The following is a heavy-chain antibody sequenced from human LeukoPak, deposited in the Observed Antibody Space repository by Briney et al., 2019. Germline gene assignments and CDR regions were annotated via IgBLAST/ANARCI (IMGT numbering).Heavy chain of an antibody. V-gene: IGHV3-48*03. Sequence: GGSLRLSCAASGFTFSSYEMNWVRRAPGKGLEWVSYISSSGSTIYYADSVKGRFTISRDNAKNSLYLQMNSLRAEDTAVYYCACGSGSFYYYYGMDVWGKGTTVTVSS. CDR1: GFTFSSYE. CDR3: ACGSGSFYYYYGMDV. D-gene: IGHD3-10*01. J-gene: IGHJ6*04. CDR2: ISSSGSTI.